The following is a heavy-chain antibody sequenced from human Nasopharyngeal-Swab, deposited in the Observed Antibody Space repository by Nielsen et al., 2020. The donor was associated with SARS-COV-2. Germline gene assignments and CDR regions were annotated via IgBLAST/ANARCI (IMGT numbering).Heavy chain of an antibody. J-gene: IGHJ4*02. V-gene: IGHV3-33*06. CDR2: IWYDGSNK. D-gene: IGHD1-14*01. Sequence: GESLKIPFFASGFTFSSYGMHWVRQAPGKGLEWVAVIWYDGSNKYYADSVKGRFTISRDNSKNTLYLQMNSLRAEDTAVYYCAKISSPREPLDYWGQGTLVTVSS. CDR3: AKISSPREPLDY. CDR1: GFTFSSYG.